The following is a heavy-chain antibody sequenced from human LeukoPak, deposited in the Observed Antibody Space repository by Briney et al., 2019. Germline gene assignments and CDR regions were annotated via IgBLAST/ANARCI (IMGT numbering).Heavy chain of an antibody. D-gene: IGHD3-16*01. J-gene: IGHJ4*02. CDR3: GRHDSLIPF. CDR2: ISDTGRRT. V-gene: IGHV3-23*01. CDR1: GFTFSDYA. Sequence: PAGGSLRLSCAASGFTFSDYAMTWVRQAAGKGLEWVSSISDTGRRTYYTDSVKGRFTISRDDSKKAVYLEMSTLRVEDTAIYFCGRHDSLIPFWGQGTLVTVSS.